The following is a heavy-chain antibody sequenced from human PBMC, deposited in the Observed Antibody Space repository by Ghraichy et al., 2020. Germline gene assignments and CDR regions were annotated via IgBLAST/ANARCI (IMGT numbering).Heavy chain of an antibody. V-gene: IGHV3-30*18. CDR3: AKDFLPLAAAYYYYGMDV. J-gene: IGHJ6*02. CDR2: ISYDGSNK. D-gene: IGHD6-13*01. CDR1: GFTFSSYG. Sequence: GGSLRLSCAASGFTFSSYGMHWVRQAPGKGLEWVAVISYDGSNKYYADSVKGRFTISRDNSKNTLYLQMNSLRAEDTAVYYCAKDFLPLAAAYYYYGMDVWGQGTTVTVSS.